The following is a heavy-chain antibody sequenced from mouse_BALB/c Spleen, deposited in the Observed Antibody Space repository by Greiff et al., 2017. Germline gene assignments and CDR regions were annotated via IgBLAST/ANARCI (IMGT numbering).Heavy chain of an antibody. D-gene: IGHD4-1*01. CDR3: ARDRTAFDY. J-gene: IGHJ2*01. CDR2: ISSGGSYT. V-gene: IGHV5-9-4*01. CDR1: GFTFSSYA. Sequence: EVQLVESGGGLVKPGGSLKLSCAASGFTFSSYAMSWVRQSPEKRLEWVAEISSGGSYTYYPDTVTGRFTISRDNAKNTLYLEMSSLRSEDTAMYYCARDRTAFDYWGQGTTLTVSS.